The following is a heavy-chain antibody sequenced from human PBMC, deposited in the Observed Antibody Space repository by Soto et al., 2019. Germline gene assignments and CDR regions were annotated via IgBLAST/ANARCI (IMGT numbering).Heavy chain of an antibody. CDR3: ARVIYGGWATIKDYYYYAMDV. J-gene: IGHJ6*02. CDR1: GFTFSSYD. D-gene: IGHD5-12*01. Sequence: LRLSCAASGFTFSSYDMNWVRQAPGKGLEWVSYISSGSSRIFYADSVKGRFTISRDNAKNSLYLQMNSLRDEDTAVYYCARVIYGGWATIKDYYYYAMDVWGQGTTVTVSS. CDR2: ISSGSSRI. V-gene: IGHV3-48*02.